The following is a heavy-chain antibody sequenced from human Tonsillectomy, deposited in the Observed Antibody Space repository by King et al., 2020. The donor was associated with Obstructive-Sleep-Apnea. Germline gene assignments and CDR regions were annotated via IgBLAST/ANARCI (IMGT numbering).Heavy chain of an antibody. J-gene: IGHJ4*02. CDR3: AKQNLCSGGSCSDY. CDR1: GFTFSSYA. Sequence: VQLVESGGGLVQPGGSLRLSCAASGFTFSSYAMSWVRQAPGKGLEWVSAISGSGGSTYYADSVKGRFTLSRDNSKNTLYLQMNSLSAEDTAVYYCAKQNLCSGGSCSDYWGQGTLVTVSS. CDR2: ISGSGGST. V-gene: IGHV3-23*04. D-gene: IGHD2-15*01.